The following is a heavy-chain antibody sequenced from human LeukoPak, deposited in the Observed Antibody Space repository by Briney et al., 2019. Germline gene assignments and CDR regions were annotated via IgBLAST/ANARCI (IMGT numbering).Heavy chain of an antibody. J-gene: IGHJ1*01. Sequence: GGSLKLSCAVSGLTLSNVWMNWVRQAPGKGLEWVGRIRSQTAGRTTDFAAPVKGRFSISRDDSKNSLYLQMNSLTSEDTAVYYCAHGSAQYYEYWGQGTLVTVSS. D-gene: IGHD2-15*01. CDR2: IRSQTAGRTT. CDR3: AHGSAQYYEY. CDR1: GLTLSNVW. V-gene: IGHV3-15*07.